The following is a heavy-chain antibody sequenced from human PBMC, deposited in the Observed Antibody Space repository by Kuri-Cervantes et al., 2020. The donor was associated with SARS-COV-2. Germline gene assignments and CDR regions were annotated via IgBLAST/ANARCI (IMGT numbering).Heavy chain of an antibody. CDR2: IYWNDDK. CDR1: GFSLSTSGVG. D-gene: IGHD5-12*01. Sequence: SGPTLVKPTQTLTLTCTFSGFSLSTSGVGVGWIRQPPGKALEWLALIYWNDDKRYSPSLKSRLTITRDTSKNQVVLTMTNMDPVDTATYYCAHSSSVYSGYEFPGFDYWGQGTLVTVSS. V-gene: IGHV2-5*01. J-gene: IGHJ4*02. CDR3: AHSSSVYSGYEFPGFDY.